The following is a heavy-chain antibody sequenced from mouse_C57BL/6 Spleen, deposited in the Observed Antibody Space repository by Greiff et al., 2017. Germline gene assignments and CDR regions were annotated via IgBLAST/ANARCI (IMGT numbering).Heavy chain of an antibody. CDR2: ISSGSSTT. Sequence: EVKLLESGGGLVKPGGSLKLSCAASGYTFSDSGMHWVRQAPGKGLEWVAYISSGSSTTYYADTVKGRSTISRDNAKNTLFLQMTSLRSEDTAMYYCARFPNHYYAMDDWGQGTSVTVSS. CDR3: ARFPNHYYAMDD. V-gene: IGHV5-17*01. J-gene: IGHJ4*01. CDR1: GYTFSDSG.